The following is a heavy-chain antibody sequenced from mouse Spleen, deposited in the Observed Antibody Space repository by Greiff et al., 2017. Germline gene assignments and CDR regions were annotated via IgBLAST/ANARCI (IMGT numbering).Heavy chain of an antibody. CDR3: TGGFLY. J-gene: IGHJ2*01. Sequence: VHVKQSGAELVRPGASVKLSCTASGFNIKDDYMHWVKQRPEQGLEWIGWIDPENGDTEYASKFQGKATITADTSSNTAYLQLSSLTSEDTAVYYCTGGFLYWGQGTTLTVSS. CDR1: GFNIKDDY. V-gene: IGHV14-4*01. CDR2: IDPENGDT.